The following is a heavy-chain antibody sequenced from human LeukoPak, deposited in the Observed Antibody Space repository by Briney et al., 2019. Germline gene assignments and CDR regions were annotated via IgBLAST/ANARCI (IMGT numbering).Heavy chain of an antibody. Sequence: PSETLSLTCSVFGDSISSHYWTWIRQPPGKGLEWIGYIHYSGTTNYNSSLKSRITTSLDTSKNQFSLKLNSVTAADTAVYYCARGGWSLDYWGQGTLVTVSS. CDR3: ARGGWSLDY. J-gene: IGHJ4*02. CDR2: IHYSGTT. CDR1: GDSISSHY. D-gene: IGHD6-19*01. V-gene: IGHV4-59*11.